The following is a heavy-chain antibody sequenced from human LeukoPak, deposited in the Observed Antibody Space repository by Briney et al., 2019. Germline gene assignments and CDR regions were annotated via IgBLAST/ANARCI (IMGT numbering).Heavy chain of an antibody. CDR3: AKGYSDYHWGPTSDTDYYMDV. V-gene: IGHV3-23*01. J-gene: IGHJ6*03. Sequence: GGSLRLSCAASGFNFGSYAMSWVRQAPGKGLEWVSLISGSGGSTHYADSVKGRFPISRDNSKNTLYLQMNSLRVDDTAVYYCAKGYSDYHWGPTSDTDYYMDVWGRGTTVTVSS. D-gene: IGHD5-12*01. CDR1: GFNFGSYA. CDR2: ISGSGGST.